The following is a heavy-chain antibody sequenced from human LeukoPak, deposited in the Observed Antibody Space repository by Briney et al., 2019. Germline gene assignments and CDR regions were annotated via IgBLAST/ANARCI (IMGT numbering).Heavy chain of an antibody. J-gene: IGHJ6*03. CDR1: GYTFTSYY. Sequence: ASVKVSCKASGYTFTSYYMHWVRQAPGQGLEWMGWISAYNGNTNYAQKLQGRVTMTTDTSTSTAYMELRSLRSDDTAVYYCARARGPKTAVAATYYYYMDVWGKGTTVTVSS. V-gene: IGHV1-18*04. CDR2: ISAYNGNT. CDR3: ARARGPKTAVAATYYYYMDV. D-gene: IGHD6-19*01.